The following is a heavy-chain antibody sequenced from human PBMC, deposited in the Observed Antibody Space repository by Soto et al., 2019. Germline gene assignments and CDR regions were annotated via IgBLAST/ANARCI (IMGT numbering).Heavy chain of an antibody. Sequence: PLGSLRLSCASSGFTFSSYAMSLLRQAPGKGLEWVSAISGSGGSTYYADAVKGRFTISRDNSKSTLYLQMSSLRAEDTAVYYCARAFCTNGVCYYFFDYWGHGTLVTVSS. CDR3: ARAFCTNGVCYYFFDY. CDR2: ISGSGGST. CDR1: GFTFSSYA. V-gene: IGHV3-23*01. D-gene: IGHD2-8*01. J-gene: IGHJ4*01.